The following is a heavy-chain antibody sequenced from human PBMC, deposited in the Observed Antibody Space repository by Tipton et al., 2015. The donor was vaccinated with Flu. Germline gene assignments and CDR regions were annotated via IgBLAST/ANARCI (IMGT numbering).Heavy chain of an antibody. J-gene: IGHJ4*02. V-gene: IGHV4-34*01. Sequence: TLSLTCAVYGGSFSGYYWSWIRQPPGKGLEWIGEINHSGSTNYNPSLKSRVTISVDTSKNQFSLKLSSVTAADTAVYYCARGASWSGYYFLYWRYWGQGALVTVSS. D-gene: IGHD3-3*01. CDR2: INHSGST. CDR1: GGSFSGYY. CDR3: ARGASWSGYYFLYWRY.